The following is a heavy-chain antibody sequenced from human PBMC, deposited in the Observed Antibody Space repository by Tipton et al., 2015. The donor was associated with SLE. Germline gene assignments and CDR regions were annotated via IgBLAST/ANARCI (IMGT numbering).Heavy chain of an antibody. Sequence: GSLRLSCAASGFTFSTFYMYWVRQAPGKGLEFVSGISGDGGSTDYADSVKGRFTISRDNSKNTLYLQMRSLRAEDTAVYYCVKEYITYSNSPAFDYWGQGTLVTVYS. CDR1: GFTFSTFY. J-gene: IGHJ4*02. CDR2: ISGDGGST. D-gene: IGHD6-6*01. V-gene: IGHV3-64D*06. CDR3: VKEYITYSNSPAFDY.